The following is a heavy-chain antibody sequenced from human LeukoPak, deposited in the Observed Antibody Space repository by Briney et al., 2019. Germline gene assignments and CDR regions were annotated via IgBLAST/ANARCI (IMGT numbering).Heavy chain of an antibody. CDR2: IIPILGIA. Sequence: SVKVSCKASGGTFSSYAISWVRQAPGQGLEWMGRIIPILGIANYAQKFQGRVTITADKSTSTAYMELSSLRSEDTAVYYCARGTYRRIAVAGTVDYWGQGTLVTVSS. J-gene: IGHJ4*02. D-gene: IGHD6-19*01. V-gene: IGHV1-69*04. CDR3: ARGTYRRIAVAGTVDY. CDR1: GGTFSSYA.